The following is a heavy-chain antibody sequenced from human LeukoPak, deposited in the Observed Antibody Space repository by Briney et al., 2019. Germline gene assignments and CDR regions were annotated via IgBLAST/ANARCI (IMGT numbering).Heavy chain of an antibody. CDR2: IWYDGSNK. CDR1: GFTFSSNG. J-gene: IGHJ6*02. CDR3: ARDRSGMDV. V-gene: IGHV3-33*01. Sequence: PGRSLRLSCAASGFTFSSNGMHWVRQAPGKGLEWVAVIWYDGSNKYYADSVKGRFTISRDNSKNTLYLQMNSLRAEDTAVYYCARDRSGMDVWGQGTTVTVSS.